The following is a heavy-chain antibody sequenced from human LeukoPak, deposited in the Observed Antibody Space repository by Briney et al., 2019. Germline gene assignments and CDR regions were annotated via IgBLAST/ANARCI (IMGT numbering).Heavy chain of an antibody. Sequence: SETLSLTCSVSGGSISSYYWSWIRQPPRKGLEWIGYIYYSGSTNYNPSLKSRVTISVDTSKNQFSLKLSSVTAADTAVYYCARDEGAASSGWHLGYWGQGTLVTVSS. CDR2: IYYSGST. CDR1: GGSISSYY. CDR3: ARDEGAASSGWHLGY. V-gene: IGHV4-59*01. D-gene: IGHD6-19*01. J-gene: IGHJ4*02.